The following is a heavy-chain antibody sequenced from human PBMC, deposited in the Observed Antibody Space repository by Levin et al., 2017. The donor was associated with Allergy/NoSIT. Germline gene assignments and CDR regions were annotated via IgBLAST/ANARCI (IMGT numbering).Heavy chain of an antibody. Sequence: SQTLSLTCSVSGGSIGTYYWTWIRQPPGKGLEWIGHIYYTGSTNYNPSLKSRVTISLDTSKNQFSLKVSSVTAADTAVYYCARDVDMVRGGNWFDPWGLGTLVTVSS. V-gene: IGHV4-59*01. CDR3: ARDVDMVRGGNWFDP. CDR1: GGSIGTYY. CDR2: IYYTGST. D-gene: IGHD3-10*01. J-gene: IGHJ5*02.